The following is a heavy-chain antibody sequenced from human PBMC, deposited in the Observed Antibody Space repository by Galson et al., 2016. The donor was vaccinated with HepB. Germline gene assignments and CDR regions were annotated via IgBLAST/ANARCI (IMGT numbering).Heavy chain of an antibody. CDR3: ARGYASGNFYQ. CDR1: GFTFSSHG. V-gene: IGHV3-48*02. CDR2: IKSSSSNV. D-gene: IGHD3-10*01. J-gene: IGHJ4*02. Sequence: SLRLCCAASGFTFSSHGMNWIRQAPGKGLAWVSQIKSSSSNVYYADSVKGRFTISRDNAKNSVYLQMNSLRDEVTAVYYCARGYASGNFYQWGQGTLVTVSS.